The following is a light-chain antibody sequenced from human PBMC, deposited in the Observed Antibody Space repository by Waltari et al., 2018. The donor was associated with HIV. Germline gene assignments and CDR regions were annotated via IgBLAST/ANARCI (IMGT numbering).Light chain of an antibody. CDR3: QRYDSWPPVYT. Sequence: EIVMTQSPATLSVSPGERATLSCRASQSVSSNLAWYQQKPGQAPRLLIYGASTRATGIPARFSGSGSGTEFTLTISSLQSEDFAVYYCQRYDSWPPVYTFGQGTKLEIK. V-gene: IGKV3-15*01. CDR2: GAS. CDR1: QSVSSN. J-gene: IGKJ2*01.